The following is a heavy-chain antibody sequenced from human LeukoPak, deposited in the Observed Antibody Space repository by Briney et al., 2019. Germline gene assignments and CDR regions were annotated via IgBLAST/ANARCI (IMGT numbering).Heavy chain of an antibody. Sequence: SQTLSLTSALSGDSVSINSAAWNWVRQSPSRGLEWLGSTYYRSTWYNHPAVAVKSQININPDTSKDQFSLQLNSVTPEDTAVYYCASSINYYDSSGYMGDYYYMDVWGKGTTVTVSS. V-gene: IGHV6-1*01. J-gene: IGHJ6*03. CDR3: ASSINYYDSSGYMGDYYYMDV. CDR1: GDSVSINSAA. CDR2: TYYRSTWYN. D-gene: IGHD3-22*01.